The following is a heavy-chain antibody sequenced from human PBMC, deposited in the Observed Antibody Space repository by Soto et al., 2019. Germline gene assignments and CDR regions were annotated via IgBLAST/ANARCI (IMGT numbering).Heavy chain of an antibody. D-gene: IGHD6-6*01. V-gene: IGHV3-74*01. CDR3: ARASFRRNYSSSSRSCWFDP. J-gene: IGHJ5*02. CDR1: GFTISFSKYW. Sequence: EVQLVESGGDLVQPGGSLRLSCAVSGFTISFSKYWMHWLRQAPGKGLVWVARINGDGSSTTYADSVKGRFTISRDNAKDTLYLQMNSLRAEDTAVYYCARASFRRNYSSSSRSCWFDPWGQGTLVTVSS. CDR2: INGDGSST.